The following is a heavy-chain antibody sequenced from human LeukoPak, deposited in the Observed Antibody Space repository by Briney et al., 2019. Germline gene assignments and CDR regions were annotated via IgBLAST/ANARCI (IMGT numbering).Heavy chain of an antibody. V-gene: IGHV1-69*04. CDR1: GGTFSSYA. D-gene: IGHD5-12*01. CDR3: ARGDGDSGYDHLSGADYYYYYGMDV. CDR2: IIPILGIA. J-gene: IGHJ6*02. Sequence: SVKVSCKASGGTFSSYAISWVRQAPGQGLEWMGRIIPILGIANYAQKFQGRVTITADKSTSTAYMELSSLRSEDTAVYYCARGDGDSGYDHLSGADYYYYYGMDVWGQGTTVTVSS.